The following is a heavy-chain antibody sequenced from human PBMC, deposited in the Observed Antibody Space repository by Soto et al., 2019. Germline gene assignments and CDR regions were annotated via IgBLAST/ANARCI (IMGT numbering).Heavy chain of an antibody. CDR3: AKGGPYCGGDCYSPEY. J-gene: IGHJ4*02. CDR2: ISYDGSSI. CDR1: GFTFSTSG. D-gene: IGHD2-21*02. Sequence: PGGSLRLSCAASGFTFSTSGMHWVRQAPGKGLEWVAVISYDGSSIYYVDSVKGRFTISRDNSRNTLYLQMNSLRAEDTAVYYCAKGGPYCGGDCYSPEYWGQGTLVTVSS. V-gene: IGHV3-30*18.